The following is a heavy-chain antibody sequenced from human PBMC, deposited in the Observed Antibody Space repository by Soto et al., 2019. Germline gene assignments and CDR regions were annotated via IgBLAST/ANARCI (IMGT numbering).Heavy chain of an antibody. V-gene: IGHV1-18*04. CDR2: ISGHNGNT. Sequence: ASVKVSCKASGYTFANHGISWVRQAPGQGLEWLGWISGHNGNTKYAQRLKGRVTMTADTSTSTAYMELRSLRSDDTAVYYCARDLYPLAYYFDFWGQGTLVTVSS. D-gene: IGHD2-8*01. CDR3: ARDLYPLAYYFDF. CDR1: GYTFANHG. J-gene: IGHJ4*02.